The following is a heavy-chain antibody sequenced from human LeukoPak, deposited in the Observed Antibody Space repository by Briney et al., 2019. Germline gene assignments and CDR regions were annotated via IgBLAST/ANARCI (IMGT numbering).Heavy chain of an antibody. D-gene: IGHD4-17*01. J-gene: IGHJ4*02. CDR3: MERHGDYGVY. Sequence: GGSLRLSCAASGFTFSSYAMSWVRQAPGKGLEWISAISGSGGSTFYADSVKGRFTVSRDNSKNTLYLQMNSLRAEDTAVYYCMERHGDYGVYWGQGTLVTVSS. CDR2: ISGSGGST. V-gene: IGHV3-23*01. CDR1: GFTFSSYA.